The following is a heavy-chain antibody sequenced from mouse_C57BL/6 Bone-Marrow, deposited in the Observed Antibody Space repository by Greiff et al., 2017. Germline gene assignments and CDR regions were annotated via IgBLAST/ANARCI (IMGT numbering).Heavy chain of an antibody. CDR3: ASLAYSAMDY. V-gene: IGHV7-3*01. CDR2: IRNKANGYTT. CDR1: GFTFTDYY. Sequence: EVQVVESGGGLVQPGGSLSLSCAASGFTFTDYYMSWVRQPPGKALEWLGFIRNKANGYTTEYSASVKGRFTISRDNSQSILYLQMNALRAEDSATYYCASLAYSAMDYWGQGTSVTVSS. J-gene: IGHJ4*01.